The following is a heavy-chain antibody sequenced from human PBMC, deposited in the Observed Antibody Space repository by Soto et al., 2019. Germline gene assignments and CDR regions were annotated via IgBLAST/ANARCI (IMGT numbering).Heavy chain of an antibody. J-gene: IGHJ6*03. CDR1: GFILSDCA. D-gene: IGHD7-27*01. CDR2: ISSSSSVI. CDR3: ARDLSWGSNWYYYMDV. Sequence: GGSLRLSCATSGFILSDCAMNWVRQAPGKGLEWVSYISSSSSVIDYADSVKGRFTVSRDNARNSLYLQMNSLRAEDTAVFYCARDLSWGSNWYYYMDVWGKGTTVTVSS. V-gene: IGHV3-48*01.